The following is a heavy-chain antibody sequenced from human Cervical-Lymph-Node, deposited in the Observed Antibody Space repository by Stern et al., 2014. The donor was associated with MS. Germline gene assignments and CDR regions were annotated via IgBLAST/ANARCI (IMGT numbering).Heavy chain of an antibody. V-gene: IGHV3-66*02. D-gene: IGHD1-26*01. CDR1: GFTVRNNY. J-gene: IGHJ4*02. CDR2: IYSGGST. CDR3: ARTQRVPGARYFDS. Sequence: EVQLVESGGGLVQPGGSLRLSCAASGFTVRNNYMNWVRQAPGKGLEWVSVIYSGGSTYYTDSVEGRFTISRDNSKNTLYLQMNSLTTEDTAVYYCARTQRVPGARYFDSWGQGTLVTVSS.